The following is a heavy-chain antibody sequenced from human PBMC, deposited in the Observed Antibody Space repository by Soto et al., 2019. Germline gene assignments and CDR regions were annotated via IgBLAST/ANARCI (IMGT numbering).Heavy chain of an antibody. CDR2: IYSGGST. J-gene: IGHJ6*02. D-gene: IGHD5-18*01. CDR1: GFTVSSNY. Sequence: GGSLRLSCAASGFTVSSNYMSWVRQAPGKGLEWVSVIYSGGSTYYADSVKGRFTISRDNSKNTLYLQMNSLRAEDTAVYYCARDRVDTAMDHPNYYYYYYGMDVWGQGTTVTVSS. V-gene: IGHV3-66*01. CDR3: ARDRVDTAMDHPNYYYYYYGMDV.